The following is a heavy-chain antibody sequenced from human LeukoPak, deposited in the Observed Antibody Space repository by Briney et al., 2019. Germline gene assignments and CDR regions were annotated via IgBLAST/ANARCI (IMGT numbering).Heavy chain of an antibody. Sequence: SETLSLTCTVSGGSISSGGYYWSWIRQHPGKGLEWIGYIYYSGSTYYNPSLKSRVTISVDTSKNQFSLKLSSVTAADTAVYYCARGNVGYSSGWYDYWGQGTLLTVSS. CDR1: GGSISSGGYY. CDR2: IYYSGST. D-gene: IGHD6-19*01. CDR3: ARGNVGYSSGWYDY. J-gene: IGHJ4*02. V-gene: IGHV4-31*03.